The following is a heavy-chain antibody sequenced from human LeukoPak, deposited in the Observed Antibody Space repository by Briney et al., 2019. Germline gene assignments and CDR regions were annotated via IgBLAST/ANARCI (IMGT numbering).Heavy chain of an antibody. CDR2: ISVYNGNT. J-gene: IGHJ4*02. CDR1: GYTFISYG. Sequence: ASVKVSCKASGYTFISYGFSWVRQAPGQGLEWMGWISVYNGNTKYAQKFQGRVTMTTDTSTSTADMELRSLRSDDTTVYYCARVGTLIVVDFDYWGQGTLVTVSS. CDR3: ARVGTLIVVDFDY. D-gene: IGHD3-22*01. V-gene: IGHV1-18*01.